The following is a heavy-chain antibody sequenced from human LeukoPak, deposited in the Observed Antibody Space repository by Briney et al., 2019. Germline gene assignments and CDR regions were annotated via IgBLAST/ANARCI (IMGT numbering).Heavy chain of an antibody. Sequence: ASVKVSCKASGYTLTSYDINWVRQATGRGLEWMGWMNPNSGNTGYAQKFQGRVTMTRNTSISTAYMELSSLRSEDTAVYYCARGRVAQGPLYYYYMDVWGKGTTVTVSS. CDR3: ARGRVAQGPLYYYYMDV. D-gene: IGHD2-15*01. V-gene: IGHV1-8*01. CDR2: MNPNSGNT. J-gene: IGHJ6*03. CDR1: GYTLTSYD.